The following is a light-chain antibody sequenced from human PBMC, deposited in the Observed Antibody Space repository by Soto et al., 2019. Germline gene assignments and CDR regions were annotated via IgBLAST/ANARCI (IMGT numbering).Light chain of an antibody. Sequence: QSVLTQPASVSGSPGQSITISCTGTSSDFGGYSYVSWYQHHPGKAPKLIIYQVNNRPSGVSNRFSGSKSGNAASLTIFGLLAEDEADYYCSSYTDRNTRVFGTGTKVTVL. CDR3: SSYTDRNTRV. V-gene: IGLV2-14*01. CDR1: SSDFGGYSY. CDR2: QVN. J-gene: IGLJ1*01.